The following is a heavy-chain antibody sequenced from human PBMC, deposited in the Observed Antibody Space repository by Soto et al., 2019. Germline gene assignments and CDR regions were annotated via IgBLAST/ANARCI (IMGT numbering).Heavy chain of an antibody. CDR2: IYYSGTT. V-gene: IGHV4-30-4*01. CDR1: GDSITNDNYY. J-gene: IGHJ4*02. Sequence: SETLSLTCTVSGDSITNDNYYWSWIRQSSGKGLEWIGYIYYSGTTHYNPSLKSRLVISMDTSKNQFSLQLGSVTAADTAVYYCATKSWFDNSGSHYWGQGALVTVSS. CDR3: ATKSWFDNSGSHY. D-gene: IGHD3-22*01.